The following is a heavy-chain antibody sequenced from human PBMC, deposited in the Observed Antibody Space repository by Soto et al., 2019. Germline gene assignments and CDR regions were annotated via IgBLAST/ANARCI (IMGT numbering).Heavy chain of an antibody. CDR2: IDRSESYI. Sequence: PGESLKISCQGSGYSFTSLWISWVRQMPGKGLEGMGKIDRSESYINYSPSFQGNVTISADKSISTAFLQWSSLKASDTDMYYCASCSRRDGYSDYYYGMDVWGQGTTVTVSS. J-gene: IGHJ6*02. CDR1: GYSFTSLW. CDR3: ASCSRRDGYSDYYYGMDV. V-gene: IGHV5-10-1*01. D-gene: IGHD4-4*01.